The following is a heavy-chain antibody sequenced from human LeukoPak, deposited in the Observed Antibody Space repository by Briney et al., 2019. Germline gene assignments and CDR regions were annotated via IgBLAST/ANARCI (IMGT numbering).Heavy chain of an antibody. CDR3: ARGQLVRAGWFDP. CDR2: IHYSGTT. V-gene: IGHV4-59*02. D-gene: IGHD6-6*01. CDR1: GGSVSSYY. Sequence: PAETLSLTCTVSGGSVSSYYWTWLRQPPGKGLEWIAYIHYSGTTNYNPSLKSRVTISLDMSKNQFSLKQNSVTAADTAVYYCARGQLVRAGWFDPWGQGTLVTVSS. J-gene: IGHJ5*02.